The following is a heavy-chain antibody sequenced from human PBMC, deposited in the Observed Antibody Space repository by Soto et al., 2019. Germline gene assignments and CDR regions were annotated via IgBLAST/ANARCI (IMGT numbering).Heavy chain of an antibody. CDR3: TRSWGFYGDYVKMPLDY. CDR2: MNPNSGNT. D-gene: IGHD4-17*01. Sequence: ASVKVSCKASGYTFTSYDINWVRQATGQGLEWMGWMNPNSGNTGYAQKFQGRVTMTRNTSISTAYMELSSLRSEDTAVYYCTRSWGFYGDYVKMPLDYWGQGTLVTVSS. J-gene: IGHJ4*02. CDR1: GYTFTSYD. V-gene: IGHV1-8*01.